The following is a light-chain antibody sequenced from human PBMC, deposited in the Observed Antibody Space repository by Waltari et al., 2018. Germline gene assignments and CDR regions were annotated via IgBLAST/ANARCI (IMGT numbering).Light chain of an antibody. Sequence: QSALTQPPSASGSPGQSVTIPCTGSSSDIGGYKYVPWYQQRPGKAPKLMIFEVNKRPSGVPDRFSGSKSGSTASLTVSGLQAEDEADYYCSSYAGSNNVVFGGGTKLTVL. CDR1: SSDIGGYKY. J-gene: IGLJ2*01. V-gene: IGLV2-8*01. CDR2: EVN. CDR3: SSYAGSNNVV.